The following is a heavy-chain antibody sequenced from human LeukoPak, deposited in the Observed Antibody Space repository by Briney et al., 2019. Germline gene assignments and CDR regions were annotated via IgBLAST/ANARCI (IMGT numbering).Heavy chain of an antibody. J-gene: IGHJ4*02. CDR3: AKERRTGSGAALDY. Sequence: GGSLRLSCAASGFTFSDYYMIWIRQAPGKGLGWVSYISSSSSRTNYADSVKGRFTISRDNAKTSLYLQMYSLRAEDTAVYYCAKERRTGSGAALDYWGPGTLVTVSS. CDR1: GFTFSDYY. V-gene: IGHV3-11*06. D-gene: IGHD6-19*01. CDR2: ISSSSSRT.